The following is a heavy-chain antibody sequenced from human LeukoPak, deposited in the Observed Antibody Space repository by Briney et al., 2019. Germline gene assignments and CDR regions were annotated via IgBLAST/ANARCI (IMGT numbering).Heavy chain of an antibody. CDR1: GSTFSSYS. V-gene: IGHV3-48*01. J-gene: IGHJ5*02. CDR3: ARRGP. CDR2: ISSSSNNK. Sequence: PGGSLRLSCAASGSTFSSYSMNWVRQAPGKGLEWVSYISSSSNNKYYADSVKGRFTISRDDAKNSLYLQMNSLRAEDTAVYYCARRGPWGQGTLVTVSS.